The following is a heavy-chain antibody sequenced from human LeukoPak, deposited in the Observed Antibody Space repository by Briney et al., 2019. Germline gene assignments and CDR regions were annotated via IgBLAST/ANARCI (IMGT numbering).Heavy chain of an antibody. CDR1: GFTFSSYA. Sequence: GSLRLSCAASGFTFSSYAMSWVRQAPGKGLEWVSAISGSGSSTYYADSVKGRFTISRDNSKNTLYLQMNSLRAEDAAVYYCANFLRGWSDFGYWGQGTLVTVSS. CDR3: ANFLRGWSDFGY. J-gene: IGHJ4*02. CDR2: ISGSGSST. V-gene: IGHV3-23*01. D-gene: IGHD6-19*01.